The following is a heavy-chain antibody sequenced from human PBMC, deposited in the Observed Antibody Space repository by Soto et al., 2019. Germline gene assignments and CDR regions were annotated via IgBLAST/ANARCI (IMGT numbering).Heavy chain of an antibody. Sequence: QVQLVESGGGVVQPGKSLRLSCAASRFTFSSYAMDWVRQAPGKGLEWVAVISHDGSEKYYGDSVKGRFTISRDNPKNTVYLQMNSLRPEDMAVYYFARAAAYSFHYCYAMDVWGQGTAVTVSS. CDR1: RFTFSSYA. V-gene: IGHV3-30-3*01. CDR3: ARAAAYSFHYCYAMDV. J-gene: IGHJ6*02. D-gene: IGHD6-13*01. CDR2: ISHDGSEK.